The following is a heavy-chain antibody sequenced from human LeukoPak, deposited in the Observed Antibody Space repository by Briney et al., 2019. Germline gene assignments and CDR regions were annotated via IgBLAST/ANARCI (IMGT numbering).Heavy chain of an antibody. Sequence: SETLSLTCTVSGGSVSSYYWSWIRQPPGKGLEWIGYIYYSGSTNYNPSLKSRVTISVDTSKNQFSLKLSSVTAADTAVYYCARGIVGATDLPLHIDYWGQGTLDTVSS. V-gene: IGHV4-59*02. J-gene: IGHJ4*02. CDR1: GGSVSSYY. D-gene: IGHD1-26*01. CDR2: IYYSGST. CDR3: ARGIVGATDLPLHIDY.